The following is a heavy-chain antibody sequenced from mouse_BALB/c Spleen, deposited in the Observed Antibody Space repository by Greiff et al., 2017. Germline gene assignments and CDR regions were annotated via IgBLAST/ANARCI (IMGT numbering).Heavy chain of an antibody. J-gene: IGHJ4*01. CDR3: ARMNYYAMDY. CDR1: GFTFSSYA. V-gene: IGHV5-9-4*01. CDR2: ISSGGSYT. Sequence: EVMLVESGGGLVKPGGSLKLSCAASGFTFSSYAMSWVRQSPEKRLEWVAEISSGGSYTYYPDTVTGRFTISRDNAKNTLYLEMSSLRSEDTAMYYCARMNYYAMDYWGQGTSVTVSS.